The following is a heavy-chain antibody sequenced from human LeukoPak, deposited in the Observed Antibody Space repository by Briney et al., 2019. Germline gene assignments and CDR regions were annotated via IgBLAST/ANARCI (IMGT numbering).Heavy chain of an antibody. Sequence: SETLSLTCAVYGGSFSGYYWSWIRQPPGKGLEWIGEINHSGSTNYNPSLKSRVTISVDTSKNQFSLKLSSVTAADTAVYYCVRDDSSGYYYFDYWGQGALVTVSS. CDR3: VRDDSSGYYYFDY. CDR1: GGSFSGYY. V-gene: IGHV4-34*01. CDR2: INHSGST. D-gene: IGHD3-22*01. J-gene: IGHJ4*02.